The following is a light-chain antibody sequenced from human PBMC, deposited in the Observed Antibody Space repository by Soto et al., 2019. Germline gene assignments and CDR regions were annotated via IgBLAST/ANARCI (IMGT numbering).Light chain of an antibody. CDR3: QLRSHWPA. V-gene: IGKV3-11*01. Sequence: ENGVAQCPGVQFWCRGERTTLSCWASQSVSSYLAWYQQKPGQAPRLLIYDASNRATGIPARFSGSGSGTDFTLTIGILASEDFAVYYCQLRSHWPAFGQGTKVDIK. CDR2: DAS. J-gene: IGKJ1*01. CDR1: QSVSSY.